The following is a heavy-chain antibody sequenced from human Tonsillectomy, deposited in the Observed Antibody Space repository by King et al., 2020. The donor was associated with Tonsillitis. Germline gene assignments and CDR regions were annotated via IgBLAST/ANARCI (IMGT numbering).Heavy chain of an antibody. D-gene: IGHD6-13*01. V-gene: IGHV1-18*01. Sequence: VQLVESGAEVKKPGASVKVSCKASGYTFIRYGVTWVRQAPGQGLEWMGWISSSNGNKNYAQKFQGRVTMTTNTSTSTAYLELRSLRSEDTAKYYCARYWLPLAAAGTSWFGHWGQGTLVTVSS. CDR1: GYTFIRYG. J-gene: IGHJ5*02. CDR3: ARYWLPLAAAGTSWFGH. CDR2: ISSSNGNK.